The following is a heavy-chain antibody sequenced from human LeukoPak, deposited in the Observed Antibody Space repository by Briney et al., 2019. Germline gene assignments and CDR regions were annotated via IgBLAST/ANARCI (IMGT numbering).Heavy chain of an antibody. CDR1: GFTFDDYA. CDR3: ANEGYGSGSYYKGSLDY. J-gene: IGHJ4*02. V-gene: IGHV3-9*01. CDR2: ISWNSGSI. Sequence: GGSLRLSCAASGFTFDDYAMHWVRQAPWKGLEWVSGISWNSGSIGYADSVKGRFTISRDNAKNSLYLQMNSLRAEDTALYYCANEGYGSGSYYKGSLDYWGQGTLVTVSS. D-gene: IGHD3-10*01.